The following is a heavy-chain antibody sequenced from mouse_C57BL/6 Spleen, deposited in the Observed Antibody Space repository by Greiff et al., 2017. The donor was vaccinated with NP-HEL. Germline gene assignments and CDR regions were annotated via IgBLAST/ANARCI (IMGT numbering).Heavy chain of an antibody. J-gene: IGHJ3*01. CDR3: VRDYGNTWFAY. Sequence: EVQGVESGGGLVQPKGSLKLSCAASGFSFNTYAMNWVRQAPGKGLEWVARIRSKSNNYATYYADSVKDRFTISRDDSESMLYLQMNNLKTEDTAMYYCVRDYGNTWFAYWGQGTLVTVSA. V-gene: IGHV10-1*01. CDR2: IRSKSNNYAT. D-gene: IGHD2-1*01. CDR1: GFSFNTYA.